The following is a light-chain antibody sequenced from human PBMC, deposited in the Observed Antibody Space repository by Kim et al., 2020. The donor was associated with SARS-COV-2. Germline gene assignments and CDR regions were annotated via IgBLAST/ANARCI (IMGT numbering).Light chain of an antibody. J-gene: IGKJ3*01. Sequence: LSPGERATPSCRASQSVRNLVAWFQQRPGQAPRLLIHGASNRASGTPARFSGSGSGTDFTLTISSLEPEDFAVYYCQQRSSWPLTFGPGTKVDIK. V-gene: IGKV3-11*01. CDR1: QSVRNL. CDR2: GAS. CDR3: QQRSSWPLT.